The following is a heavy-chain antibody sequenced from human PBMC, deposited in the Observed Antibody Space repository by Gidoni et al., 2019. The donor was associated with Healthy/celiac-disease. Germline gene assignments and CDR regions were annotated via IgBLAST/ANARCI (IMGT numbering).Heavy chain of an antibody. J-gene: IGHJ2*01. CDR2: ISSSGSTI. CDR3: ARGGTSWKPLSYFDL. D-gene: IGHD2-2*01. V-gene: IGHV3-11*01. CDR1: GFTLSHYY. Sequence: QVQLVVSGGGLVKPGGSLRISCAASGFTLSHYYMGWIRQAPGKGLEWVAYISSSGSTIYYADAVKGRLTISRDNAKNSLYLQMNSLRAEDTAVYYCARGGTSWKPLSYFDLWGRGTLVTVSS.